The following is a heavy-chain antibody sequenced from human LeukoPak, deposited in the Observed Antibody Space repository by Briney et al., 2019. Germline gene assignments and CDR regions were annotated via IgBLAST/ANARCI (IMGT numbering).Heavy chain of an antibody. J-gene: IGHJ4*02. Sequence: GESLKISCKGSGYSFTSYWIGWVRQMLGKGLEWMGIIYPGDSDTRYSPSFQGQVTISADKSISTAYLQWSSLKASDTAMYYCARQYYYDQGYFDYWGQGTLVTVSS. CDR3: ARQYYYDQGYFDY. D-gene: IGHD3-22*01. CDR2: IYPGDSDT. CDR1: GYSFTSYW. V-gene: IGHV5-51*01.